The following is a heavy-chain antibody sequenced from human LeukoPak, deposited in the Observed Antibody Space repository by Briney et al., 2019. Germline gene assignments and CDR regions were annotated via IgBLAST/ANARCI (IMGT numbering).Heavy chain of an antibody. J-gene: IGHJ4*02. V-gene: IGHV1-24*01. Sequence: ASVKVSCKVSGYTLTELSMHWVRQAPGKGLEWMGGFDPEDGETIYAQKFQGRVTMTEDTSTDTAYMELSRLRSDDTAVYYCARDRLMVAATALYYWGQGTLVTVSS. D-gene: IGHD2-15*01. CDR2: FDPEDGET. CDR3: ARDRLMVAATALYY. CDR1: GYTLTELS.